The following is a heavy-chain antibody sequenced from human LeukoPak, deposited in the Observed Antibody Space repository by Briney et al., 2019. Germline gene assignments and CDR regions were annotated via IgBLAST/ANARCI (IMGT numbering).Heavy chain of an antibody. CDR1: GFTFSSYW. Sequence: GGSLRLSCAASGFTFSSYWMSWVRQAPGKGLEWVANIKQDGSEKYYVDSVKGRFTISRDNAKNSLYLQMNSLRAEDTAVYYCARDGYSFGHDFDYWGQGTLVTVSS. V-gene: IGHV3-7*01. CDR2: IKQDGSEK. J-gene: IGHJ4*02. CDR3: ARDGYSFGHDFDY. D-gene: IGHD5-18*01.